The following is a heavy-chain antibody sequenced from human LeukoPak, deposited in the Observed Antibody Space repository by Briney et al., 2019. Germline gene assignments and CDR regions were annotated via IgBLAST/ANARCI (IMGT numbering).Heavy chain of an antibody. Sequence: SETLSLTCTVSGGSVSSGSYYWSWIRQPPGKGLEWIGYIYYSGSTNYNPSHKSRVTISVDTSKNQFSLKLSSVTAADTAVYYCATQGGYYYDSSGYQFDYWGQGTLVTVSS. J-gene: IGHJ4*02. CDR2: IYYSGST. CDR1: GGSVSSGSYY. D-gene: IGHD3-22*01. CDR3: ATQGGYYYDSSGYQFDY. V-gene: IGHV4-61*01.